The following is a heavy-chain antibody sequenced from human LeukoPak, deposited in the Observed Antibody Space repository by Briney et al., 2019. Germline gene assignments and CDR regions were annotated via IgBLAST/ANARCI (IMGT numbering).Heavy chain of an antibody. V-gene: IGHV1-18*01. CDR2: ISAYNGNT. CDR3: AREDCSGGSCYPGGY. J-gene: IGHJ4*02. CDR1: GYTFTSYG. Sequence: GASVKVSCKASGYTFTSYGISWVRQAPGLGLEWMGWISAYNGNTNYAQNLQGRVTMTTDTSTSTAYMELRTLRSDDTAVYYCAREDCSGGSCYPGGYWAQGTLVTVSS. D-gene: IGHD2-15*01.